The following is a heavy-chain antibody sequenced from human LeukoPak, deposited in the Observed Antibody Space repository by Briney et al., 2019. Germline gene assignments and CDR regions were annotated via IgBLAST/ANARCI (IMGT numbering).Heavy chain of an antibody. V-gene: IGHV1-8*02. CDR2: MNPNSGNT. CDR1: GGTFSSYA. Sequence: ASVKVSCKASGGTFSSYAISWVRQAPGQGLEWMGWMNPNSGNTGYAQKFQGRVTMTRNTSISTAYMELSSLRSEDTAVYYCARSSSGWFLWGQGTLVTVSS. CDR3: ARSSSGWFL. D-gene: IGHD6-19*01. J-gene: IGHJ4*02.